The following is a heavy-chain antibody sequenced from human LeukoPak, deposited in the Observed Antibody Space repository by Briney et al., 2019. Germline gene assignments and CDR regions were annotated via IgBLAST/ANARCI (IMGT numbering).Heavy chain of an antibody. V-gene: IGHV4-59*12. J-gene: IGHJ4*02. Sequence: SETLSLTCTVSGGSISRYYWSWIRQPPGKGLEWIGYIYSSGSTNYNPSLKSRVTISVDTSKNQFSLKLSSVTAADTAVYYCARVASSGYPGYYFDYWGQGTLVTVSS. D-gene: IGHD3-22*01. CDR1: GGSISRYY. CDR2: IYSSGST. CDR3: ARVASSGYPGYYFDY.